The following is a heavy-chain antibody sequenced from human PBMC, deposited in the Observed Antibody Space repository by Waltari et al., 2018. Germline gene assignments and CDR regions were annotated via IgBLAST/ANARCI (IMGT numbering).Heavy chain of an antibody. V-gene: IGHV3-23*01. Sequence: EVQLLESGGGLVQPGGSLRLPCAASGFTFRSHPVSWVRQAPGKGLEWVSAISGSDGSTYYADSVKGRFTISRDNSKNTLYLQMNSLRAEDTAVYYCAKEINHWNYFDYWGQGTLVTVSS. CDR3: AKEINHWNYFDY. CDR2: ISGSDGST. J-gene: IGHJ4*02. CDR1: GFTFRSHP. D-gene: IGHD1-1*01.